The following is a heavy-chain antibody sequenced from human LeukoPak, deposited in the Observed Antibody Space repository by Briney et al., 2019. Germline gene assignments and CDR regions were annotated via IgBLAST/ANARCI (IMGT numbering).Heavy chain of an antibody. CDR2: INHSVST. V-gene: IGHV4-34*01. CDR3: ARGPGSGSYYGY. CDR1: GGSFSGYY. Sequence: SETLSLTCAVYGGSFSGYYWSWIRQPPGKGLEWNGEINHSVSTNYNPSLKSRVTISVDTSKNQFSLKLSSVTAADPAVYYCARGPGSGSYYGYWGQGTLVTVSS. J-gene: IGHJ4*02. D-gene: IGHD3-10*01.